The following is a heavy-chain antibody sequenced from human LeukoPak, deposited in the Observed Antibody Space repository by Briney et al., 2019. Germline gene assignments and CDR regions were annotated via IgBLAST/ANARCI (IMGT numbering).Heavy chain of an antibody. CDR3: ARDRRGLGFDP. J-gene: IGHJ5*02. D-gene: IGHD2-21*01. CDR1: GYTFTNYG. V-gene: IGHV1-18*01. CDR2: ISAYNGNT. Sequence: ASVKVSCKASGYTFTNYGVSWVRQAPGQGLEWMGWISAYNGNTDYAQKLQGRVTMTTDTSTSTAYMELRSLRSDDTAVYYCARDRRGLGFDPWGQGTLVTVSS.